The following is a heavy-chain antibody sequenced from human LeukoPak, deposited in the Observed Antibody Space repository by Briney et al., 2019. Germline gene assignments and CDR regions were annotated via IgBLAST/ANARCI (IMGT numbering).Heavy chain of an antibody. V-gene: IGHV4-59*01. D-gene: IGHD3-3*01. J-gene: IGHJ6*03. CDR2: IYYSGST. Sequence: SETLSLTCTVSGGSISSYYWSWIRQPPGKGLEWIGYIYYSGSTNYNPSLKSRVTISVDTSKNQFSLKLSSVTAADTAVYYCARDKYYDFWSGYLQNYYYYMDVWGKGTTVTVSS. CDR3: ARDKYYDFWSGYLQNYYYYMDV. CDR1: GGSISSYY.